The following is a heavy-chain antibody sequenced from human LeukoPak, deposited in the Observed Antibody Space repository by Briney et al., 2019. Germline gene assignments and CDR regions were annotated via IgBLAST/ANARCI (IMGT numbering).Heavy chain of an antibody. J-gene: IGHJ3*02. CDR2: IYYSGST. CDR1: GGSISSYY. CDR3: ARTTGYYYDSSGYSHDAFDI. Sequence: SETLSLTCTVSGGSISSYYWSWIRQPPGKGLEWIGYIYYSGSTNYNPSLKSRVTISVDTSKNQFSLKLSSVTAADTAVYYCARTTGYYYDSSGYSHDAFDIWGQGTMVTVSS. V-gene: IGHV4-59*01. D-gene: IGHD3-22*01.